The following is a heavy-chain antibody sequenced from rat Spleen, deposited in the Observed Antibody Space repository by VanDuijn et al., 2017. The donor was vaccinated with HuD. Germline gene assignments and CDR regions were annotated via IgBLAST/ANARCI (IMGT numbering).Heavy chain of an antibody. CDR2: ISSDGRRN. CDR3: TTRPYYSSLNWFPY. J-gene: IGHJ3*01. V-gene: IGHV5-29*01. D-gene: IGHD1-2*01. Sequence: EVQLVESGGGLMQPGRSLKLSCAVSGFTFSNFDMAWVRQAPTKGLEWVATISSDGRRNYYRDSVKGRFTISRDNAKSSLYLQMDSLRSEDTATYYCTTRPYYSSLNWFPYWGQGTLVTVSS. CDR1: GFTFSNFD.